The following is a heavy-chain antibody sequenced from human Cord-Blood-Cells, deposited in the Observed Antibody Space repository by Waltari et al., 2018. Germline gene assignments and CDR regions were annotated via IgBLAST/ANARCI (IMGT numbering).Heavy chain of an antibody. J-gene: IGHJ5*02. V-gene: IGHV1-24*01. CDR3: ALMGRYCSSTSCYHNWFDP. CDR2: FDPEDGET. D-gene: IGHD2-2*01. CDR1: GYTLTELS. Sequence: QVQLVQSGAEVKKPGASVKVSCKVSGYTLTELSMHWVRPAPGTGLEWMGGFDPEDGETIYAQKFQGRVTMTEDTSTDTAYMELSSLRSEDTAVYYCALMGRYCSSTSCYHNWFDPWGQGTLVTVSS.